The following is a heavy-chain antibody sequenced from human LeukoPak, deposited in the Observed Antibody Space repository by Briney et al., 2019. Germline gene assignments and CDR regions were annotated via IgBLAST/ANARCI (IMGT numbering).Heavy chain of an antibody. CDR1: GFTFSSYE. J-gene: IGHJ6*02. Sequence: PGGSLRLSCAASGFTFSSYEMNWVRQAPGKGLEWVAYISSSGSTKYYADSVKGRFTISRDNAKNSLYLQMNSLRAEDTAVYYCATDRDCSGTSCYTGAFRYYYYYGMDVWAKGPRSPSP. CDR2: ISSSGSTK. CDR3: ATDRDCSGTSCYTGAFRYYYYYGMDV. D-gene: IGHD2-2*02. V-gene: IGHV3-48*03.